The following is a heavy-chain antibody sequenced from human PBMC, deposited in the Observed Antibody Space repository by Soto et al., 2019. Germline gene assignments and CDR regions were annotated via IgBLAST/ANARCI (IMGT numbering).Heavy chain of an antibody. D-gene: IGHD3-9*01. Sequence: EASVKVSCKASGYTFTSYAMHWVRQAPGQRLEWMGWINAGNGNTKYSQKFQGRVTITRDTSASTAYMELSSLRSEDTAVYYCAKGSSMERYFDWLCLDYWGQGTLVTVSS. J-gene: IGHJ4*02. V-gene: IGHV1-3*01. CDR3: AKGSSMERYFDWLCLDY. CDR2: INAGNGNT. CDR1: GYTFTSYA.